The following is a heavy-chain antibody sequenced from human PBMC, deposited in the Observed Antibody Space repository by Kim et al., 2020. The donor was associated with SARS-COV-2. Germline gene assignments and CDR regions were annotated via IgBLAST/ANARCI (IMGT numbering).Heavy chain of an antibody. V-gene: IGHV1-69*13. D-gene: IGHD3-3*01. J-gene: IGHJ6*02. CDR2: IIPIFGTA. CDR3: ASPTASGYDFWSGYYYYYGMDV. CDR1: GGTFSSYA. Sequence: SVKVSCKASGGTFSSYAISWVRQAPGQGLEWMGGIIPIFGTANYAQKFQGRVTITADESTSTAYMELSSLRSEDTAVYYCASPTASGYDFWSGYYYYYGMDVWGQGTTVTVSS.